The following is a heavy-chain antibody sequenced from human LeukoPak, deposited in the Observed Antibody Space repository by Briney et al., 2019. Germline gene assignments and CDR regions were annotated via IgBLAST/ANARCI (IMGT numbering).Heavy chain of an antibody. Sequence: SETLSLTCTVSGYSISSGYYWGWVRQPPGKGLEWIGSIYHSGSTYYNPSLKSRVTISVDTSKNQFSLKLSSVTAADTAVYYCARVAYYDYVWGSYRWGHFFDYWGQGTLVTVSS. CDR2: IYHSGST. V-gene: IGHV4-38-2*02. CDR1: GYSISSGYY. D-gene: IGHD3-16*02. CDR3: ARVAYYDYVWGSYRWGHFFDY. J-gene: IGHJ4*02.